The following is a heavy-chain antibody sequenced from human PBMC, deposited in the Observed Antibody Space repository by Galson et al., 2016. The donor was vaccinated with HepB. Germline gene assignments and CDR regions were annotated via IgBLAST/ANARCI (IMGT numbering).Heavy chain of an antibody. CDR1: GYTFTSYG. CDR3: ATRVVTRPYAFDI. J-gene: IGHJ3*02. Sequence: SVKVSCKASGYTFTSYGISWVRQAPGQGLEWMGWISAYNGNTNYAQKLQGRVAMTTDTSTSTAYMELRSLRSDDTAVYYCATRVVTRPYAFDIWGQGTMVTVSS. CDR2: ISAYNGNT. D-gene: IGHD4-23*01. V-gene: IGHV1-18*01.